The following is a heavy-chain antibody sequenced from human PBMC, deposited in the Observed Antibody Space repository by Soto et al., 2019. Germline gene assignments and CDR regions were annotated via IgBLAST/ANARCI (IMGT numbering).Heavy chain of an antibody. D-gene: IGHD6-19*01. CDR1: GYTFPSYD. CDR3: VLRQYSSGWYYINWFDP. CDR2: MNPNSGNT. V-gene: IGHV1-8*01. Sequence: ASVKVSCKASGYTFPSYDINWVRQATGQGLEWMGWMNPNSGNTGYAQKFQGRVTMTRNTSISTAYMELSSLRSEDTAVYYCVLRQYSSGWYYINWFDPWGQGTLVTVPQ. J-gene: IGHJ5*02.